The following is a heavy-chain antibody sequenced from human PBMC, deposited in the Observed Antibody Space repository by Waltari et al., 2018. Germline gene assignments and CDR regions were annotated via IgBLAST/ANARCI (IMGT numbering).Heavy chain of an antibody. CDR1: GFTFSTAW. Sequence: EVQLVESGGGLVKPGGSLRLSCAASGFTFSTAWMSWVRQAPGKGLEWVGRIKSKTDGGTTDYAAPVKGRFTISRDDSKNTLYLQMNSLKTEDTAVYYCTTDDDYGDPKGYWGQGTLVTVSS. CDR2: IKSKTDGGTT. J-gene: IGHJ4*02. D-gene: IGHD4-17*01. V-gene: IGHV3-15*01. CDR3: TTDDDYGDPKGY.